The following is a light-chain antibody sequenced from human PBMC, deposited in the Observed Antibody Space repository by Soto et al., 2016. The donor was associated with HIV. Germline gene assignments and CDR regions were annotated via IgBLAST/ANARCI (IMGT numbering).Light chain of an antibody. CDR3: MQALQGRT. V-gene: IGKV2-30*01. CDR1: QSLVDSDGNTF. CDR2: KVS. J-gene: IGKJ1*01. Sequence: DVVMTQSPLSLPVTLGQPASISCRSSQSLVDSDGNTFLIWFQQRPGQSPRRLFYKVSNRDSGVPDRFSGSGSGTDFTLKISRVEAEDVGVYYCMQALQGRTFGQGTKVEIK.